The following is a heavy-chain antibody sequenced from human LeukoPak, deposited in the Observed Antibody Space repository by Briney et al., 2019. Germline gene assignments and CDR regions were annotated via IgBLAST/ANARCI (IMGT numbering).Heavy chain of an antibody. V-gene: IGHV3-30-3*01. CDR3: ARDGGFDY. J-gene: IGHJ4*02. CDR1: GFTFSSYA. CDR2: ISYDGSNK. Sequence: GGSLRLSCAASGFTFSSYAMHWVRQAPGKGLEWVAVISYDGSNKYYADSVKGRFTISRDNSKNTLYLQMNSLRAEDTAVYYCARDGGFDYWGQGTLVTVSS. D-gene: IGHD3-16*01.